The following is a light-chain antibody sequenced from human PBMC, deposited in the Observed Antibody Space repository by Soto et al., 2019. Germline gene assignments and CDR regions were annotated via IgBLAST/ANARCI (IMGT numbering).Light chain of an antibody. CDR1: QSLVHSDGNTY. V-gene: IGKV2-24*01. Sequence: DVVLTQTPLSSPVTLGQPASISCRSSQSLVHSDGNTYLSWLQQRPGQPPRLLIYKISNRFSRVLDRFSVSGAGADITQKISRLEAEDVGVYYCGQATHFPLTVGQETQVEIK. CDR2: KIS. CDR3: GQATHFPLT. J-gene: IGKJ1*01.